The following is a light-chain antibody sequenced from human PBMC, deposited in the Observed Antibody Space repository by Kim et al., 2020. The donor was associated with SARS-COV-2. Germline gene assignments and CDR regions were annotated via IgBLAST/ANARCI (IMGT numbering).Light chain of an antibody. J-gene: IGLJ3*02. CDR1: SGSIAGTY. Sequence: NFMLTQPHSVSESPGKTVTISCTRGSGSIAGTYVQWYQQRPGGGPTTVIYENNQRPSGVPDRFSGSIDSSSNSASLTISGLKTEDEADYYCQSYDTSALWVFRGGTQLTVL. CDR3: QSYDTSALWV. V-gene: IGLV6-57*03. CDR2: ENN.